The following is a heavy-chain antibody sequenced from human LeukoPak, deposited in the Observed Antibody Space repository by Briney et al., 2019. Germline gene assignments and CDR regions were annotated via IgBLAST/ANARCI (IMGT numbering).Heavy chain of an antibody. V-gene: IGHV3-21*01. D-gene: IGHD3-9*01. CDR1: GFTFSTYT. Sequence: NSGGSLRLSCAASGFTFSTYTMNWVRQAPGKGLEWVSSISSSSSYIYYAGSVKGRFTISRDNAKNSLYLQMNSLRAEDTAVYYCARDLYYDILTGYYYGMDVWGQGTTVTVSS. CDR3: ARDLYYDILTGYYYGMDV. CDR2: ISSSSSYI. J-gene: IGHJ6*02.